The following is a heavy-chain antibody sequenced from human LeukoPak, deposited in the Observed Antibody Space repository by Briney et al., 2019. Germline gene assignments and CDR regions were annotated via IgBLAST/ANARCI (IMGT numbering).Heavy chain of an antibody. CDR1: GFTFSSYG. CDR3: ARPYCSGGSCYSGHFDY. J-gene: IGHJ4*02. D-gene: IGHD2-15*01. V-gene: IGHV3-30*02. Sequence: PGGSLRLSCAASGFTFSSYGIHWVRQAPGRGLEWVAFILYDGSNKFYADSVKGRFTMSKDNSKNTLYLQMNSLRAEDTAVYYCARPYCSGGSCYSGHFDYWGQGTLVTVSS. CDR2: ILYDGSNK.